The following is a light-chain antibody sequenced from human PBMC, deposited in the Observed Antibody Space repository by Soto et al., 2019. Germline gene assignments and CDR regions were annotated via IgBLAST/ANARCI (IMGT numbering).Light chain of an antibody. J-gene: IGKJ1*01. V-gene: IGKV3-15*01. CDR1: QSVNNN. CDR3: QQYNKGPRT. CDR2: GAS. Sequence: EMVMTQSPATLSVSPGERATLSCRAGQSVNNNLAWYQQKPGQAPRLLIYGASTRATGIPARFNGSGSGAEFTLTISSLQSEDFAVYYCQQYNKGPRTFGQGTKVEIK.